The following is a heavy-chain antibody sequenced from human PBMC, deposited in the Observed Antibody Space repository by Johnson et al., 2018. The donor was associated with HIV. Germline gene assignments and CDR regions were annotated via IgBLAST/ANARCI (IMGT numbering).Heavy chain of an antibody. CDR2: VNWNGART. CDR1: GFIFDDFG. J-gene: IGHJ3*02. D-gene: IGHD1-26*01. V-gene: IGHV3-20*04. CDR3: AKGASGSQRRGAFHI. Sequence: MLLVESGGGVVRPGESLRLSCAASGFIFDDFGMNWVRHAPGKGLAWVSDVNWNGARTGYANSVKGRFIISRDNSKNTLYLQMNSLRAEDTAVYYCAKGASGSQRRGAFHIWGQGTMVTVSS.